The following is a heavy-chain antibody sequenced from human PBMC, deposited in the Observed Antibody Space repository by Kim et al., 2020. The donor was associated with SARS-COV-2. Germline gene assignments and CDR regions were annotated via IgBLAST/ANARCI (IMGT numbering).Heavy chain of an antibody. J-gene: IGHJ6*02. V-gene: IGHV3-9*01. Sequence: ADSVKGRFTNTRDNSKRSLLLQMNSLRIEDTALYFCVKSLVGEQYGMDAWGQGTMVTVSS. D-gene: IGHD3-10*01. CDR3: VKSLVGEQYGMDA.